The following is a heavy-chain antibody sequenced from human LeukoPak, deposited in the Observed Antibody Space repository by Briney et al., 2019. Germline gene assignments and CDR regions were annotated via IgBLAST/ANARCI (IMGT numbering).Heavy chain of an antibody. CDR3: AKTSVGAGRIIGSGYFDN. CDR1: RYTFSIHA. V-gene: IGHV3-23*01. Sequence: PGGSLRLSCAASRYTFSIHAMNWVRQAPGKGLEWVSIISGSGTVTYYADSVKGRFTISRDNSKNTLYLQMNSLRAEDTAVYYCAKTSVGAGRIIGSGYFDNWGQGTLVTVSS. D-gene: IGHD6-13*01. J-gene: IGHJ4*02. CDR2: ISGSGTVT.